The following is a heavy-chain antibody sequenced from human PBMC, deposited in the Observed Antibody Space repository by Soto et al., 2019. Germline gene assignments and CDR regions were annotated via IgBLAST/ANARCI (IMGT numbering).Heavy chain of an antibody. V-gene: IGHV1-18*01. CDR2: ISAHNDNT. CDR3: ASGRYGGY. D-gene: IGHD1-26*01. CDR1: GYDFTTYG. Sequence: QVHLVQSGAEVKKSGASVKVSCKGSGYDFTTYGITWVRQAPGQGLEWMAWISAHNDNTDYAQKLQGRVTVTRDTSTITAYMHLSSLRSDDTAVYNCASGRYGGYWCQGALVTVSS. J-gene: IGHJ4*02.